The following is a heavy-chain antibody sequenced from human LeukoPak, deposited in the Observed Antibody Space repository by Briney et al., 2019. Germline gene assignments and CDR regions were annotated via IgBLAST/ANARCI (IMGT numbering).Heavy chain of an antibody. J-gene: IGHJ4*02. V-gene: IGHV4-4*09. Sequence: SETLSLTCTVSGGSISSYYWSWIRQPPGKGLEWIGYIYTSGSTNYNPSLKSRVTISVDTSKHQFSLKLSSVPAADTAVYYCARDPGGSYSGGFDYWGQGTLVTVSS. CDR3: ARDPGGSYSGGFDY. CDR1: GGSISSYY. CDR2: IYTSGST. D-gene: IGHD1-26*01.